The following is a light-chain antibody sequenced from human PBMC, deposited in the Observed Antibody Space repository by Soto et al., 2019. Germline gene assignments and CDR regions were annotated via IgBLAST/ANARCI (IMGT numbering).Light chain of an antibody. CDR2: DAS. CDR1: QSISSW. V-gene: IGKV1-5*01. Sequence: DIQMTQSPSTLSASVGDRVTITCRASQSISSWLAWYQQKPGKAPKLLIYDASSLESGVPSRFSGSGSGTDFTLTISSLQPEDCATYYCLQDYNYPWTFGQGTKVDIK. J-gene: IGKJ1*01. CDR3: LQDYNYPWT.